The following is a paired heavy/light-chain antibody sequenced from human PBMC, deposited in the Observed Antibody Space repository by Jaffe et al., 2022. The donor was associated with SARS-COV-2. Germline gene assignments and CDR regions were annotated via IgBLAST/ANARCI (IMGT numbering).Light chain of an antibody. CDR3: YSTDSSGHQGV. V-gene: IGLV3-10*01. Sequence: SYELTQSPSVSVSPGQTARITCSGDALPKKYAYWYQQKSGQAPVLVIYEDSNRPSGIPERFSGSSSGTMATLTISGAQVEDEADYYCYSTDSSGHQGVFGTGTKVTVL. CDR1: ALPKKY. J-gene: IGLJ1*01. CDR2: EDS.
Heavy chain of an antibody. CDR2: INEDGSEM. V-gene: IGHV3-7*03. Sequence: DVQLVESGGGLVQPGGSLRLSCAASGFTFSNSWMTWVRQAPGKGLEWVANINEDGSEMDYVDSVKGRFTVSRDNAKNSMYLQLSSLRTEDTAVYYCARLRYSDFWGQGTLVTVSS. CDR3: ARLRYSDF. J-gene: IGHJ4*02. CDR1: GFTFSNSW.